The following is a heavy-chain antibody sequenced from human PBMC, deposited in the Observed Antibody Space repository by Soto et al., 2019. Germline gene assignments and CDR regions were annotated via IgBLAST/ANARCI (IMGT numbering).Heavy chain of an antibody. CDR2: IYYSGST. CDR3: ARATPYYYYGMDV. V-gene: IGHV4-31*03. J-gene: IGHJ6*02. Sequence: QVQLQESGPGLVKPSQTLSLTCTVSGGSISSGGDYWSWIRQHPGKGLEWIGYIYYSGSTYYNPSLTSRVTLSVDTSKNHFSVKLSSVTAADTAVYYCARATPYYYYGMDVWGQGTTVTVSS. CDR1: GGSISSGGDY. D-gene: IGHD2-15*01.